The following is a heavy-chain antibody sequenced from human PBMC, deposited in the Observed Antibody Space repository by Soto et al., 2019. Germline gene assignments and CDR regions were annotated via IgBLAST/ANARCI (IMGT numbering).Heavy chain of an antibody. D-gene: IGHD3-10*01. Sequence: QVQLVQSGAEVKKPGASVKVSCKASGYTFTSYGISWVRQAPGQGLEWLGWISAYNGNTNYAQKPQGRVTMTTDTPTSTAYMELRSLRSDDTAVYYCARVFMGSGSYPKIYYYYYYMDVWGKGTTVTVSS. J-gene: IGHJ6*03. CDR1: GYTFTSYG. V-gene: IGHV1-18*01. CDR2: ISAYNGNT. CDR3: ARVFMGSGSYPKIYYYYYYMDV.